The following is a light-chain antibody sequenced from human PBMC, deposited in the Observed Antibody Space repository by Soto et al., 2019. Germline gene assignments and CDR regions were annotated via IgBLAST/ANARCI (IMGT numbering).Light chain of an antibody. CDR3: QQLNSYPLT. J-gene: IGKJ3*01. Sequence: IQLTQSPSSLSASVGDRVTITCRASQGISSYLAWYQQKPEKAPKLLIYAASTLQSVVPSRFSGSGSGTDFTLTISSLQPEDFATYYCQQLNSYPLTFGRGTKVDI. CDR1: QGISSY. CDR2: AAS. V-gene: IGKV1-9*01.